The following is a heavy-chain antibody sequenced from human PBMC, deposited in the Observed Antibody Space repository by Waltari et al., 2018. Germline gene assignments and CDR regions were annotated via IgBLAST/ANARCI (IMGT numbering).Heavy chain of an antibody. V-gene: IGHV3-64*01. CDR2: ISSNGGST. CDR1: GFTFSSYA. CDR3: ARALVATEYAFDI. D-gene: IGHD5-12*01. J-gene: IGHJ3*02. Sequence: EVQLVESGGGLVQPGGSLRLSCAASGFTFSSYAMHWVRQSPGKGLEYVSAISSNGGSTYYANSVKGRFTISRDNSKNTLYLQMGSLRAEDMAVYYCARALVATEYAFDIWGQGTMVTVSS.